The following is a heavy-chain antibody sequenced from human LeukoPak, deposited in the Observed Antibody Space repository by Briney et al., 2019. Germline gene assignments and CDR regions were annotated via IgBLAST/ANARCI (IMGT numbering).Heavy chain of an antibody. CDR3: ARDDGMDFWSGYYTPNWFDP. CDR2: INPSGGST. V-gene: IGHV1-46*01. J-gene: IGHJ5*02. D-gene: IGHD3-3*01. CDR1: GYTFTSYY. Sequence: ASVKVSCKASGYTFTSYYMHWVRQAPGHGLEWMGIINPSGGSTSYAQKFQGRVTMTRDMSTSTVYMELSSLRSEDTAVYYCARDDGMDFWSGYYTPNWFDPWGQGTLVTVSS.